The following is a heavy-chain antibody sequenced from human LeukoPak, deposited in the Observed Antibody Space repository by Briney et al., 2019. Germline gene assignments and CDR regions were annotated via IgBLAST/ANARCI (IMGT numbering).Heavy chain of an antibody. CDR3: AGPPSVAGTTGDAFDI. V-gene: IGHV1-69*04. CDR2: VIPILGIA. D-gene: IGHD6-19*01. J-gene: IGHJ3*02. CDR1: GGTFSSYA. Sequence: SVKVSCKASGGTFSSYAISWVRQAPGQGPEWMGRVIPILGIANYAQKFQGRVTITADKSTSTAYMELSSLRSEDTAVYYCAGPPSVAGTTGDAFDIWGQGTMVTVSS.